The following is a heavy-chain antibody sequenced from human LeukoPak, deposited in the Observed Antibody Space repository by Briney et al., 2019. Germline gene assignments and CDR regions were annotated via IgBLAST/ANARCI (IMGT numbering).Heavy chain of an antibody. J-gene: IGHJ4*02. CDR1: GYSISSDYY. CDR3: ARGRFAELLFDI. CDR2: IYHTGET. Sequence: SETLSLTCTVAGYSISSDYYWGWLRQSPGKGLEWIASIYHTGETHYHPSLKSRVSISVDTSNNQFSLRSTSATAADTAMYYCARGRFAELLFDIWGQGTLVTVSS. V-gene: IGHV4-38-2*02. D-gene: IGHD3-10*01.